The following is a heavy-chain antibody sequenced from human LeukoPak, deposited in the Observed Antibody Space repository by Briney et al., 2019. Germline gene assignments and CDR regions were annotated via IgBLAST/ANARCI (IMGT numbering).Heavy chain of an antibody. CDR3: AANSADYNSLGSSYKV. Sequence: SETLSLTCTVSSGSLNSSPYYWAWIRQSPGKGLEWIGSISYSGTTYYNPSLKSRVTIYVDTSKKQFSLRLSSVTAADSAVYYCAANSADYNSLGSSYKVWGQGTLVTVSS. V-gene: IGHV4-39*01. D-gene: IGHD3-10*01. J-gene: IGHJ4*02. CDR1: SGSLNSSPYY. CDR2: ISYSGTT.